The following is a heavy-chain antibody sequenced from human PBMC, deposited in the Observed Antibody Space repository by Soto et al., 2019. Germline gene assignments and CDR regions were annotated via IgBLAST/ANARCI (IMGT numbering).Heavy chain of an antibody. CDR2: INPSGGST. V-gene: IGHV1-46*01. J-gene: IGHJ5*02. CDR3: AREESIFGVVMDNWFDP. Sequence: GASVKVSCKASGYTFTSYYMHWVRQAPGQGLEWMGIINPSGGSTSYAQKFQGRVTMTRDTSTSTVYMELSSLRSEDTAVYYCAREESIFGVVMDNWFDPWGQGTLVTVSS. CDR1: GYTFTSYY. D-gene: IGHD3-3*01.